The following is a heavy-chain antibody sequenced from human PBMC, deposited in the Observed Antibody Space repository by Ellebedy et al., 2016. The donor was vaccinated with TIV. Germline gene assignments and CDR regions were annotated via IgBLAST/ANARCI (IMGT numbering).Heavy chain of an antibody. D-gene: IGHD1-14*01. Sequence: SETLSLTXTVSGDSISSSSDYWVWIRQPPGKGPEWIATISNRDRTDYNPSLKSRVFILVDASKNQFFLKLTSVTAADTAVYYCATFNQYYTYLGVWGKGTTVIVSS. CDR3: ATFNQYYTYLGV. V-gene: IGHV4-39*01. CDR2: ISNRDRT. J-gene: IGHJ6*03. CDR1: GDSISSSSDY.